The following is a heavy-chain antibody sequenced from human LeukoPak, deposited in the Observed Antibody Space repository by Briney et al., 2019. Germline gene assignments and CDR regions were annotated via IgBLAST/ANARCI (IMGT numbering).Heavy chain of an antibody. D-gene: IGHD1-26*01. J-gene: IGHJ4*02. CDR3: GRGLELGAIEY. Sequence: GGSPRLSRADPGFTLISYIMNWVRQAPGEGVEWGSSITGSRSYIYYADSVKGRFTISRDNAKNSVYLQMNSLRAEETAVYYCGRGLELGAIEYWGQGTLVTVSS. V-gene: IGHV3-21*01. CDR2: ITGSRSYI. CDR1: GFTLISYI.